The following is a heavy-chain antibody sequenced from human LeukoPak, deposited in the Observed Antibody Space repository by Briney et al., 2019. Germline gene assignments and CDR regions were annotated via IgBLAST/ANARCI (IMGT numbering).Heavy chain of an antibody. CDR3: ARLVAGGLGGDYFDY. CDR2: IYYSGST. J-gene: IGHJ4*02. Sequence: SETLSLTCTVSGGSISSRHYCWGWIRQPPGKGLEWIGSIYYSGSTYYNPSLKSRVTISVDTSKNQFSLKLSSVTAADTAVYYCARLVAGGLGGDYFDYWGQGTLVTVSS. V-gene: IGHV4-39*01. CDR1: GGSISSRHYC. D-gene: IGHD6-19*01.